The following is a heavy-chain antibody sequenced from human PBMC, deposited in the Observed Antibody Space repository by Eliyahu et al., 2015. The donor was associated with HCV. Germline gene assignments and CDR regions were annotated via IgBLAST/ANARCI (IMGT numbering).Heavy chain of an antibody. J-gene: IGHJ4*02. Sequence: EVQLLESGGGLVQPGGSLRLSCAASGFXFSTYAMNWVRQAPGKGLEWVSSISSIGDDTYYIDSVKGRFTISRDNSKNTLYLQMNSLRDEDTAVYYCAMDAEGELNDYFDYWGQGTLVTVSS. D-gene: IGHD1-7*01. CDR1: GFXFSTYA. V-gene: IGHV3-23*01. CDR2: ISSIGDDT. CDR3: AMDAEGELNDYFDY.